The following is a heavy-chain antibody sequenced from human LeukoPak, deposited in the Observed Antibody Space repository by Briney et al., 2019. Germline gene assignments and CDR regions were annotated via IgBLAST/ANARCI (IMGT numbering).Heavy chain of an antibody. D-gene: IGHD2-8*01. CDR3: ARRCRVYYYYYMDV. CDR1: GGSFSGYY. CDR2: INHSGST. Sequence: SETLSLTCAVYGGSFSGYYWSWIRQPPGKGLEWIGEINHSGSTNYNPSLKSRVTISVDTSKNQFSLKLSSVTAADTAVYYCARRCRVYYYYYMDVWGKGTTVTISS. J-gene: IGHJ6*03. V-gene: IGHV4-34*01.